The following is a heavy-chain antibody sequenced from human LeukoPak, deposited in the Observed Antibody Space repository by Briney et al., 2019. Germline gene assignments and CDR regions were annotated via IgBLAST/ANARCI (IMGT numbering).Heavy chain of an antibody. CDR1: GGSFSGYY. Sequence: SETLSLTCAVYGGSFSGYYWSWIRQPPGKGLEWIGEINHSGSTNYNPSLKSRVTISVDTSKNQFSLKLSSVTAADTAVYYCASLYSNYGYYYYYYGMDVRGQGTTVTVSS. J-gene: IGHJ6*02. V-gene: IGHV4-34*01. CDR3: ASLYSNYGYYYYYYGMDV. D-gene: IGHD4-11*01. CDR2: INHSGST.